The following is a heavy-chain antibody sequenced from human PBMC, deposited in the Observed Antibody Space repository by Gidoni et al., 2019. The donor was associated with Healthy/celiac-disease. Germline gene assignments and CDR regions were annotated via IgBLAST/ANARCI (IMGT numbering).Heavy chain of an antibody. V-gene: IGHV3-23*01. CDR2: SSGSGGST. CDR3: AKDLSSGWRYYYYGMDV. J-gene: IGHJ6*02. CDR1: GFTFSSYA. D-gene: IGHD6-19*01. Sequence: EVQLLESGGGLVQPGGSLRLSCAASGFTFSSYAMSWVRQAPGKGLEWVSASSGSGGSTYYADSVKGRFTISRDNSKNTLYLQMNSLRAEDTAVYYCAKDLSSGWRYYYYGMDVWGQGTTVTVSS.